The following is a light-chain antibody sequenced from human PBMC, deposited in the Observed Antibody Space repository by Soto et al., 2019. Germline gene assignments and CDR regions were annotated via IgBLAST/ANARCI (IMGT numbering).Light chain of an antibody. CDR3: QQYGSLGVT. CDR1: QSVSSSY. V-gene: IGKV3-20*01. J-gene: IGKJ5*01. CDR2: GAS. Sequence: SPGERATLSCRAIQSVSSSYLAWYQQKPGQAPRLLIYGASSRATGIPDRFSGSGSGTDFTLTISRLEPEDVAVYYCQQYGSLGVTFGQGTRLETK.